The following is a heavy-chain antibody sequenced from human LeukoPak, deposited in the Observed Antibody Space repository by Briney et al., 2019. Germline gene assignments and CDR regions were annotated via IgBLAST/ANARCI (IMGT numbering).Heavy chain of an antibody. CDR2: ISYDGSNK. J-gene: IGHJ4*02. D-gene: IGHD5-18*01. CDR3: AKGKMVTQEYYFDY. V-gene: IGHV3-30*04. CDR1: GFTFSSYA. Sequence: PGGSLRLSCAASGFTFSSYAMHWVRQAPGKGLEWVAVISYDGSNKYYADSVKGRFTISRDNSKNTLYLQMNSLRAEDTAVYYCAKGKMVTQEYYFDYWGQGTLVTVSS.